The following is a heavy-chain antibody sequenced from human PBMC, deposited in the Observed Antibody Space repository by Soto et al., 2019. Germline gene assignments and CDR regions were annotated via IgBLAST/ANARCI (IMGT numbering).Heavy chain of an antibody. J-gene: IGHJ4*02. CDR2: FYYSGST. CDR1: GDSISTNSYS. D-gene: IGHD1-1*01. Sequence: SETLSLTCTVSGDSISTNSYSWGWIRQPPGQGLEWIGLFYYSGSTHYNPSLKSRVTVSVDTSKNQFSLKMSSVTAADTAVYYCARLATRYYFDYWGQGTLVTVSS. CDR3: ARLATRYYFDY. V-gene: IGHV4-39*07.